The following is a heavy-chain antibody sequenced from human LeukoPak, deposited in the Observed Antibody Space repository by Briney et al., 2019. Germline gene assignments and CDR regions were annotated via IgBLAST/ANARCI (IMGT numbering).Heavy chain of an antibody. V-gene: IGHV3-23*01. D-gene: IGHD6-6*01. CDR3: ARGSSSSRPYYFDS. Sequence: PGGSLRLSCAASGFTVSSNYMSWVRQAPGKGLEWVSAITDSGGDTYHADSVQGRFTISRDNSDDTLYMQMNSLRVEDTAVYYCARGSSSSRPYYFDSWGQGTLVTVSS. J-gene: IGHJ4*02. CDR1: GFTVSSNY. CDR2: ITDSGGDT.